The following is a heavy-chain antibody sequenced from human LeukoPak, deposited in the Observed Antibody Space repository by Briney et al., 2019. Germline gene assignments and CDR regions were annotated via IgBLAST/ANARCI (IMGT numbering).Heavy chain of an antibody. CDR2: ISGSGGST. V-gene: IGHV3-23*01. Sequence: PGGTLRLSCAASGFTFSSYGMSWVRQAPGKGLEWVSAISGSGGSTYYADSVKGRFTISRDNSKNTLYLQMNSLRAEDTAVYYCAKEVVAATLFDYWGQGTLVTVSS. J-gene: IGHJ4*02. CDR3: AKEVVAATLFDY. CDR1: GFTFSSYG. D-gene: IGHD2-15*01.